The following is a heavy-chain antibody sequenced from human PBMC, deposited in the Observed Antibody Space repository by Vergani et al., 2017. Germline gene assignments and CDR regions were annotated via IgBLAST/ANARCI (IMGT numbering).Heavy chain of an antibody. CDR3: ARGWVSGWYGELGY. CDR1: GGSISSYY. Sequence: QVQLQESGPGLVKPSETLSLTCTVSGGSISSYYWTWIRQPPGKGQEWIGNIYYTGSTNYNPSLQSRVTMSVDTSNNQFSLRLSSVTAADTAVYYCARGWVSGWYGELGYWGQGTLVTVSS. D-gene: IGHD6-19*01. CDR2: IYYTGST. V-gene: IGHV4-59*01. J-gene: IGHJ4*02.